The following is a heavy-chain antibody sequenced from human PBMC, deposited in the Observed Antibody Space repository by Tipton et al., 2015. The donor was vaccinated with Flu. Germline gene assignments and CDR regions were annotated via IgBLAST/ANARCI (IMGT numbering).Heavy chain of an antibody. CDR1: GGSISTYY. D-gene: IGHD2-15*01. V-gene: IGHV4-4*07. CDR3: AREGLLRAFDI. J-gene: IGHJ3*02. Sequence: TLSLTCTVSGGSISTYYWAWIRQPAGKGLEWIGFIYNDGSTTYNPSLKGRVSMSVDTSKDQFSLNLSSVTAADTAVYYCAREGLLRAFDIWGQGTMDNVSS. CDR2: IYNDGST.